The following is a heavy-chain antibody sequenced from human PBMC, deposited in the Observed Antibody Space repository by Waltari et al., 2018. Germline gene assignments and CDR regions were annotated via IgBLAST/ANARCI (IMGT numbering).Heavy chain of an antibody. J-gene: IGHJ4*02. D-gene: IGHD4-17*01. CDR1: GASVSSRIHY. Sequence: QLQLQESGPGLVKPSETLSLTFTVSGASVSSRIHYWGWIRQSPGKGLEWIGSITHSGSSYYNPSLRSRVTLLVDTSKNQFSLRVNSVTAADMALYYCARHMTTVTTSSFDYWGQGALVTVSS. CDR3: ARHMTTVTTSSFDY. CDR2: ITHSGSS. V-gene: IGHV4-39*07.